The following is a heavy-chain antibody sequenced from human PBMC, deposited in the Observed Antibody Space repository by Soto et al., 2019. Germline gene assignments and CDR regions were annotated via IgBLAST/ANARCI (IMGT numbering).Heavy chain of an antibody. D-gene: IGHD1-26*01. Sequence: KPSETLSLTCTISGGSISVYYWSWIRQPPGQALEWIGYIYDSGSPYYNPSLRSRVIISADTSKNQISLKLTSATAADTAVYYCARGVGSSPPRYWGRGTLVTVPS. CDR2: IYDSGSP. CDR1: GGSISVYY. J-gene: IGHJ4*02. CDR3: ARGVGSSPPRY. V-gene: IGHV4-59*12.